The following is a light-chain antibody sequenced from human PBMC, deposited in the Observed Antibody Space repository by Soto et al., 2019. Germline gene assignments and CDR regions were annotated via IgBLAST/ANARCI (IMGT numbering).Light chain of an antibody. CDR3: QRYNNWPFT. V-gene: IGKV3-15*01. Sequence: EIVMTQSPATLSVSPGERATLSCRASQSVSSNLAWYQQKPGQAPRLLIYGASTRATGIPARFSGSGSGTEFTLTNSCLQSEDFAVYYCQRYNNWPFTFGPGTKVDI. CDR2: GAS. CDR1: QSVSSN. J-gene: IGKJ3*01.